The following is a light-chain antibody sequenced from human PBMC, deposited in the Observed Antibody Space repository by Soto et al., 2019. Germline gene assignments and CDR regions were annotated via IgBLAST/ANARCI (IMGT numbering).Light chain of an antibody. Sequence: QLVLTQPPSVSGSPGQSVTISCSGTSSDVGSYNRVSWYQQPPGTAPKLIIYEVSYRPSGVPDRFSGSKSGNAASLTISGLQAEDEADYYCTSYRSSNTLVFGGGTKLTVL. CDR1: SSDVGSYNR. CDR3: TSYRSSNTLV. V-gene: IGLV2-18*02. CDR2: EVS. J-gene: IGLJ3*02.